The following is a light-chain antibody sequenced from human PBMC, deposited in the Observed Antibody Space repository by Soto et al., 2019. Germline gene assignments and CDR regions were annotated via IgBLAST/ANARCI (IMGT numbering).Light chain of an antibody. V-gene: IGLV2-14*01. Sequence: QSVLTQPASVSGSPGQSITISCTGTSSDVGDYNYVSWYQQHPGKAPKLMIFDVSNRPSGVSNRFSDSKSGTTSSLTISGLQAEDDADYYCSSYTSSSTRVFGTGTKLTVL. CDR2: DVS. CDR3: SSYTSSSTRV. CDR1: SSDVGDYNY. J-gene: IGLJ1*01.